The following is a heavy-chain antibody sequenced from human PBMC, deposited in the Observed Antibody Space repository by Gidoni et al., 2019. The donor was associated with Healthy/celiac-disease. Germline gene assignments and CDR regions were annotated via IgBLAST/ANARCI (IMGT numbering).Heavy chain of an antibody. J-gene: IGHJ3*02. Sequence: VTLMASGPLLVTPTETVTLTCTVSVFSPSTARLGVSWIRQPPGKALEWLAHIFSNDEKSSRTSLKSGFTIPKDTSKSQVVLTKANMDPVDTATYYCVRIHAAAAGTVAFDIWGQGKMGTVSS. D-gene: IGHD6-13*01. V-gene: IGHV2-26*01. CDR1: VFSPSTARLG. CDR2: IFSNDEK. CDR3: VRIHAAAAGTVAFDI.